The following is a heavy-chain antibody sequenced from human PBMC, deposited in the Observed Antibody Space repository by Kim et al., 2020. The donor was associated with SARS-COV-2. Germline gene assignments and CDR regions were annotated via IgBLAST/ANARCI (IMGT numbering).Heavy chain of an antibody. CDR1: GASISSDY. V-gene: IGHV4-4*08. Sequence: SETLSLTCTVSGASISSDYWSWIRQPPGKVLEWMGYIYKSGTTNYNPSLKSRVIISSDTSKNQFSLNLRSVTAADTAVYYCARSYSGTYFAAFDIWGPGTMATVSS. CDR3: ARSYSGTYFAAFDI. CDR2: IYKSGTT. D-gene: IGHD1-26*01. J-gene: IGHJ3*02.